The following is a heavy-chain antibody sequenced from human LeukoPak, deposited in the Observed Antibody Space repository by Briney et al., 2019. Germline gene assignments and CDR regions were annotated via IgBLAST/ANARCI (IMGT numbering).Heavy chain of an antibody. Sequence: TGGSLRLSCAASGFSFSDSALHWVRQAPGKGLEWVTIISYDGTNKYYADSVKGRFTISRDNSKNTLNLQMNSLRTEGTAVYYCATARDTRSGNYYYAMDVWGQGTTVTVSS. V-gene: IGHV3-30-3*01. CDR2: ISYDGTNK. D-gene: IGHD3-22*01. J-gene: IGHJ6*02. CDR1: GFSFSDSA. CDR3: ATARDTRSGNYYYAMDV.